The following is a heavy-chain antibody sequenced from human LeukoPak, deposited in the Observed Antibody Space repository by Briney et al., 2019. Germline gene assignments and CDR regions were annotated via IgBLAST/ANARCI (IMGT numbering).Heavy chain of an antibody. Sequence: PGGSLRLSCAASGFTFSSYSMNWVRQAPGKGLEWVSSISSSSSYIYYADSVKGRFTISRDNAKNSLYLKMNSLRAEETAVYYCARDRPPDDILTGTDYWGQGTLVTVSS. CDR2: ISSSSSYI. CDR3: ARDRPPDDILTGTDY. V-gene: IGHV3-21*01. D-gene: IGHD3-9*01. CDR1: GFTFSSYS. J-gene: IGHJ4*02.